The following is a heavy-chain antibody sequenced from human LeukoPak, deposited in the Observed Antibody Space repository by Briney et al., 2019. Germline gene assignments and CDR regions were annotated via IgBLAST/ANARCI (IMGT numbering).Heavy chain of an antibody. Sequence: GGSLRLPCAVSGFTFSSYWMSWVRQAPGKGLEWVANIKQDGSKKYYVDSVKGRFTISRDNAKNSLYLQMNSLRAEDTAVYYCAIFANPSAHFDYWGQGALVTVSS. V-gene: IGHV3-7*03. CDR2: IKQDGSKK. D-gene: IGHD4/OR15-4a*01. CDR3: AIFANPSAHFDY. CDR1: GFTFSSYW. J-gene: IGHJ4*02.